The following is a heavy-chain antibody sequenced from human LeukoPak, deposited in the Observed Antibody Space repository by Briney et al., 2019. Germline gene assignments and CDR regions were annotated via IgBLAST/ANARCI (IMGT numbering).Heavy chain of an antibody. CDR1: GYTFTSYG. CDR2: IIPILGIA. J-gene: IGHJ5*02. V-gene: IGHV1-69*04. CDR3: ARRGSSRRDNWFDP. D-gene: IGHD6-13*01. Sequence: SVKVSCKASGYTFTSYGISWVRQARGQGLEWMGRIIPILGIANYAQKFQGRVTITADKSTSTAYMELSSLRSEDTAVYYCARRGSSRRDNWFDPWGQGTLVTVSS.